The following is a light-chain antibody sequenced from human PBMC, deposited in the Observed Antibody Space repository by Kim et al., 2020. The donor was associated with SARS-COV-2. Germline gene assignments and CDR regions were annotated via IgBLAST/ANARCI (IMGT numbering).Light chain of an antibody. V-gene: IGLV2-14*01. CDR1: SSAVGGYKY. CDR3: SSYIRGSTNYV. J-gene: IGLJ1*01. Sequence: QSITISCPGTSSAVGGYKYVSWYQQHPGKAPKLVIYEVDNRPSGVSIRFSGSKSGNTASLTISGLQAEDEADYYCSSYIRGSTNYVFGTGTKVTVL. CDR2: EVD.